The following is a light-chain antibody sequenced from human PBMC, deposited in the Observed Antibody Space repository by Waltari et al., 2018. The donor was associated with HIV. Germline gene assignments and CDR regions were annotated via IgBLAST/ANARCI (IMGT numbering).Light chain of an antibody. J-gene: IGLJ1*01. Sequence: QSALTQPASVPGSPGQSITISCTGTSSDVGGYKYVYWYQRYPGKAPKLMIYDVSNRPSGVSNRFSGSKSGNTASLTISGLQAEDEADYYCGSYTSSNTYVFGTGTKVTVL. CDR2: DVS. V-gene: IGLV2-14*03. CDR1: SSDVGGYKY. CDR3: GSYTSSNTYV.